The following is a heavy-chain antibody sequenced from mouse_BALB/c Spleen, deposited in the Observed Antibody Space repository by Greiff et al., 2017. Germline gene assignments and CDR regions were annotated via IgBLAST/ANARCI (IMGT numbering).Heavy chain of an antibody. Sequence: QVQLQQSGPGLVAPSQSLSITCTVSGFSLTDYGVSWIRQPPGKGLEWLGVIWGGGSTYYNSALKSRLSISKDNSKSQVFLKMNSLQTDDTAMYYCAKQGESIPYYYGSSSPFAYWGQGTLVTVSA. J-gene: IGHJ3*01. CDR2: IWGGGST. D-gene: IGHD1-1*01. CDR1: GFSLTDYG. V-gene: IGHV2-6-5*01. CDR3: AKQGESIPYYYGSSSPFAY.